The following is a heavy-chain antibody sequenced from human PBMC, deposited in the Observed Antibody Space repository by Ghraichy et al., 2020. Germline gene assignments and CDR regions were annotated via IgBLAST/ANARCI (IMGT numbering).Heavy chain of an antibody. J-gene: IGHJ5*02. CDR3: ARDFRRYGTENYTGIYNYFDP. D-gene: IGHD1-7*01. Sequence: GESLNISCAASGFTLSGYLMSWVRQAPGRGLEGVASIKQDGGGTYYVDSVKGRFTISRDNAKNSVYLQMNSLRAEDTAVYYCARDFRRYGTENYTGIYNYFDPWGQGTLVTVSS. V-gene: IGHV3-7*01. CDR1: GFTLSGYL. CDR2: IKQDGGGT.